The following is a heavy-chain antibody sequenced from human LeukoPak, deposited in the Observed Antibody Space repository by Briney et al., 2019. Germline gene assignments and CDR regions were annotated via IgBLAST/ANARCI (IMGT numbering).Heavy chain of an antibody. Sequence: ASVKVSGKASGYTFTGYYMHCVRQAPGQGLEWMGWINPNSGGTNYAQKFQGWVTMTRDTSISTAYMELSRLRSDDTAVYYCARDMRPHYYYGSGSYFDYWGQGTLVTVSS. J-gene: IGHJ4*02. CDR1: GYTFTGYY. CDR2: INPNSGGT. V-gene: IGHV1-2*04. CDR3: ARDMRPHYYYGSGSYFDY. D-gene: IGHD3-10*01.